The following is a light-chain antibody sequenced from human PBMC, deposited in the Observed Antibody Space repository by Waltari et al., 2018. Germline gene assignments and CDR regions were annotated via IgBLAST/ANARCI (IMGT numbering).Light chain of an antibody. Sequence: DIQMTQSPSTLSASVGDRVTITCRASQSISTWVAWYQQKPGKAPRLLNFKSSNLENGVPGRFSGSGSGTEFTLTISSLEPDDFATYYCQHYNNYWTFGQGTKVEIK. CDR1: QSISTW. V-gene: IGKV1-5*03. J-gene: IGKJ1*01. CDR2: KSS. CDR3: QHYNNYWT.